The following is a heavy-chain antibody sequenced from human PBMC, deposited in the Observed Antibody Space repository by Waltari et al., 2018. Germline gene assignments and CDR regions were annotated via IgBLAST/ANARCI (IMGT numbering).Heavy chain of an antibody. CDR1: GGSVSGHF. D-gene: IGHD6-6*01. CDR2: INHSGNT. J-gene: IGHJ4*02. Sequence: QVQLQQLGAGLLKPSETLSLTCVVSGGSVSGHFWTWIRQPPGKGLEWIGEINHSGNTYYDPSLAGRVTMSVDTSKNQFSLKVSSVTAADTAVYFCARGSLAARLGYWGQGALVTVSS. V-gene: IGHV4-34*02. CDR3: ARGSLAARLGY.